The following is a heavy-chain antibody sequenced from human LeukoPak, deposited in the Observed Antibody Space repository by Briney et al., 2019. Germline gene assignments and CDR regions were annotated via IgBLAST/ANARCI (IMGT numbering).Heavy chain of an antibody. V-gene: IGHV4-38-2*01. J-gene: IGHJ3*02. Sequence: SETLSLTCAVSGYSISSGYYWGWIRQPTGKGLEWIGSIYHSGSTYYNPSLKSRVTISVDTSKNQFSLKLSSVTAADTAVYYCARRRLGLGSGYGYDAFDIWGPGTMVTVSS. D-gene: IGHD3-22*01. CDR3: ARRRLGLGSGYGYDAFDI. CDR2: IYHSGST. CDR1: GYSISSGYY.